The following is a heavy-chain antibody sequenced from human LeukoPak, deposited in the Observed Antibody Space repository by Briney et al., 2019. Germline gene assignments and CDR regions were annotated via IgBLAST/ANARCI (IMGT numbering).Heavy chain of an antibody. J-gene: IGHJ4*02. CDR2: IYTSGCT. CDR3: ARNGPTRGYFDY. Sequence: PSETLSLTCTVSGGSISSGSYYWSWIRQPAGKGLEWIGRIYTSGCTNYNPSLKSRVTISVDTSKNQFSLKLSSVTAADTAVYYCARNGPTRGYFDYWGQGTLVTVSS. D-gene: IGHD3-10*01. CDR1: GGSISSGSYY. V-gene: IGHV4-61*02.